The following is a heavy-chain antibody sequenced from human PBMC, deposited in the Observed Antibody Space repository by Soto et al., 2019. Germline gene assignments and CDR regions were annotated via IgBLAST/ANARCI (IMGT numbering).Heavy chain of an antibody. V-gene: IGHV4-30-4*01. Sequence: NPSETLSLTCTVSGGSITSGDYYWSWLRQPPGKGLEWIGYIYYSGSTYHNPSLKSRVTISVDTSKNQFSLKLSSVTAADTAMYYCARALIQLWPHYYYGMDVWGQGTTVTVSS. J-gene: IGHJ6*02. D-gene: IGHD5-18*01. CDR2: IYYSGST. CDR1: GGSITSGDYY. CDR3: ARALIQLWPHYYYGMDV.